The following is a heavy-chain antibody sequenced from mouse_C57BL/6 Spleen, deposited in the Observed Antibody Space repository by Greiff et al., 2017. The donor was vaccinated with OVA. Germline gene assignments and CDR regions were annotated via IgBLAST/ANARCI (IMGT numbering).Heavy chain of an antibody. Sequence: EVQVVESGGGLVKPGGSLKLSCAASGFTFSSYAMSWVRQTPEKRLEWVATISDGGSYTYYPDNVKGRFTISRDNAKNNLYLQMSHLKSEDTAMYYCAREGESYYFDYWGQGTTLTVSS. D-gene: IGHD6-2*01. CDR1: GFTFSSYA. CDR2: ISDGGSYT. J-gene: IGHJ2*01. V-gene: IGHV5-4*01. CDR3: AREGESYYFDY.